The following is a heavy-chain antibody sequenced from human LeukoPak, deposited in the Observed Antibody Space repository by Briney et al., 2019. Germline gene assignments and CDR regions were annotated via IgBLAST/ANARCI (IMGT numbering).Heavy chain of an antibody. CDR1: GGSFSGYY. V-gene: IGHV4-34*01. CDR3: ARRKGVVVTASRFDP. Sequence: SETLSLTCAVYGGSFSGYYWSWIRQPPGKGLEWIGEINHSGSTNYNPSHKSRVTISVDTSKNQFSLKLSSVTAADTAVYYCARRKGVVVTASRFDPWGQGTLVTVSS. CDR2: INHSGST. D-gene: IGHD2-21*02. J-gene: IGHJ5*02.